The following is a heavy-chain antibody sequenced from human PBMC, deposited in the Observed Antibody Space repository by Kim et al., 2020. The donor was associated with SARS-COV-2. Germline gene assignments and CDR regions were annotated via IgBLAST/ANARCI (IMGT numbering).Heavy chain of an antibody. CDR3: AIGPESTRYSGSYFRIVRYFDY. J-gene: IGHJ4*02. V-gene: IGHV4-34*01. CDR2: INHSGST. D-gene: IGHD1-26*01. Sequence: SETLSLTCAVYGGSFSGYYWSWIRQPPGKGLEWIGEINHSGSTNYNPSLKSRVTISVDTSKNQFSLKLSSVTAADTAVYYCAIGPESTRYSGSYFRIVRYFDYWGQGTLVTVSS. CDR1: GGSFSGYY.